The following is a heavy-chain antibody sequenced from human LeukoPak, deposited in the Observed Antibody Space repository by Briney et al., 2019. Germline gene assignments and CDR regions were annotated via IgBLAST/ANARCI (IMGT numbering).Heavy chain of an antibody. CDR1: GYIFVNHG. J-gene: IGHJ5*01. CDR2: ISAYNGRT. Sequence: ASVKVSCKASGYIFVNHGISGVRQAPGQGLEWMGWISAYNGRTEFAPKFQDRVTMSTDTSTTTAYMELRSLTSDDTAVYYCGRWAPNPNDSWGQGTLVTVSS. V-gene: IGHV1-18*01. CDR3: GRWAPNPNDS.